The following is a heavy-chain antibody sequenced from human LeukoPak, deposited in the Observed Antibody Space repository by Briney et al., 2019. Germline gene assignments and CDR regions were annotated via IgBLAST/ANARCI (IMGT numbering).Heavy chain of an antibody. Sequence: PGGPLRLSCAASGFSFSDYYMSWIRQAPGKGLEWLSCINTSGSYTTYAGSVKGRFTISRDNAKNSLYLQLNSLRAEDAAIYYCARGLRDGAVDYWGQGTLVTVSA. V-gene: IGHV3-11*05. D-gene: IGHD5-24*01. J-gene: IGHJ4*02. CDR2: INTSGSYT. CDR1: GFSFSDYY. CDR3: ARGLRDGAVDY.